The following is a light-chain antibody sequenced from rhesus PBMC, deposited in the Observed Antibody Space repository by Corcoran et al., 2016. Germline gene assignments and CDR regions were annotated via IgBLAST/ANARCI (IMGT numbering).Light chain of an antibody. CDR2: EAS. CDR3: QPYYSTPLT. V-gene: IGKV1-25*01. CDR1: QGITND. Sequence: DIQMTQSPSSLSASVGDRVTITCRASQGITNDLAWYTQKPEETSKLLIYEASSLQSGIPSWFSGSGSGTDFTLTISSLQPEDFATYYGQPYYSTPLTFGGGTKVEIK. J-gene: IGKJ4*01.